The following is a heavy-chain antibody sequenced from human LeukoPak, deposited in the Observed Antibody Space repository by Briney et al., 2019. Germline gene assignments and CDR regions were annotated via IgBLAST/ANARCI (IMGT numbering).Heavy chain of an antibody. CDR1: GYTFTSYG. CDR3: ARGRVGDYSPYYYGMDV. V-gene: IGHV1-18*01. J-gene: IGHJ6*02. Sequence: AASVKVSCKASGYTFTSYGISWVRQAPGQGLEWMGWISAYNGNTNYAQKLQGRVTMTTDTSTSTAYMELRSLRSDDTAVYYCARGRVGDYSPYYYGMDVWGQGTTVTVSS. CDR2: ISAYNGNT. D-gene: IGHD4-17*01.